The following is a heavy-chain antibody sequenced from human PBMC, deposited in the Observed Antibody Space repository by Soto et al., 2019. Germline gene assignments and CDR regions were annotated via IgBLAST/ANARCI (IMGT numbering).Heavy chain of an antibody. CDR1: GYSISSSYY. Sequence: SETLSLTCAVSGYSISSSYYWGWIRQPPGKGLEWIGSIYHSGSTYYNPSLKSRVTISVDTSKNQFSLKLSSVTAADTAVYYCARDGSTTYYYDSSYFDYWGQGTLVTVSS. J-gene: IGHJ4*02. CDR3: ARDGSTTYYYDSSYFDY. D-gene: IGHD3-22*01. CDR2: IYHSGST. V-gene: IGHV4-38-2*02.